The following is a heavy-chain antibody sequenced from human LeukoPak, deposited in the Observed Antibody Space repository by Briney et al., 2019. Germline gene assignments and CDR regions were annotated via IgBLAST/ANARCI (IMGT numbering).Heavy chain of an antibody. CDR3: ARKDDCSGGACYSGFDY. D-gene: IGHD2-21*02. Sequence: ASVEVSCKASGYTFTNYYIHWVRQAPGQGLEWMGIINPSGGSTSYAQKFQGRVTLTRDTSTSTFYMELSSLGSEDTAAYYCARKDDCSGGACYSGFDYWGQGTLVTVSS. CDR1: GYTFTNYY. CDR2: INPSGGST. J-gene: IGHJ4*02. V-gene: IGHV1-46*01.